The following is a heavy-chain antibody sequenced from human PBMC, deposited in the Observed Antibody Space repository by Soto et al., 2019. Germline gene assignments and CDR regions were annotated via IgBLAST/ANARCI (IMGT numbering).Heavy chain of an antibody. J-gene: IGHJ6*02. Sequence: PGESLKISCKGSGYSFTSYWIGWVRQMPGKGLEWMGIIYPGDSDTRYSPSFQGQVTISADKSIRTAYLQWSSLKASDTAMYYCARRSTSGYYYYGMEVWGQGTTVHVPS. CDR3: ARRSTSGYYYYGMEV. CDR1: GYSFTSYW. CDR2: IYPGDSDT. V-gene: IGHV5-51*01. D-gene: IGHD2-2*01.